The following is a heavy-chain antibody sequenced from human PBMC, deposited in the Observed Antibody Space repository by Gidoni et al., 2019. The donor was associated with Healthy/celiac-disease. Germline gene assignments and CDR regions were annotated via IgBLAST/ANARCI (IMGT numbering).Heavy chain of an antibody. V-gene: IGHV1-69*01. CDR2: IIPIFGTA. Sequence: QVQLVQSGAEVKKPGSSVKVSCKASGGTFSSYAISWVRQAPGQGLEWMGGIIPIFGTANYAQKFQGRVTITADESTSTAYMELSSLRSEDTAVYYCARERSDDFWSGSDYYYYYMDVWGKGTTVTVSS. CDR1: GGTFSSYA. D-gene: IGHD3-3*01. J-gene: IGHJ6*03. CDR3: ARERSDDFWSGSDYYYYYMDV.